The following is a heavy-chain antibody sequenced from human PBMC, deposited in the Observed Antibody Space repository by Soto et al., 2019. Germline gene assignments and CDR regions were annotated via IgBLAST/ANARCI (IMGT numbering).Heavy chain of an antibody. CDR3: ARYRITMVRGVIHYYYYGMVV. Sequence: SETLSLTCAVYGGSFSGYYWSWIRQPPGKGLEWIGEINHSGSTNYNPSLKSRVTISVDTSKNQFSLKLSSVTAADTAVYYCARYRITMVRGVIHYYYYGMVVWGQGTTVTVSS. D-gene: IGHD3-10*01. CDR1: GGSFSGYY. J-gene: IGHJ6*02. V-gene: IGHV4-34*01. CDR2: INHSGST.